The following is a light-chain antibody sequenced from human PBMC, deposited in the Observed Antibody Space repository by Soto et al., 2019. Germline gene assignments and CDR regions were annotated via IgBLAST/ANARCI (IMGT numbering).Light chain of an antibody. V-gene: IGKV3-20*01. J-gene: IGKJ1*01. Sequence: EIVLTQSPGTLSLSPGERATLSCRASQSVSSSYLAWYYQKPGQAPRLLIYGASNRATGIPDRFSGSGSGTDFTLTISRLEPEDFAVYYCQQYGSSPTFGQGTKV. CDR3: QQYGSSPT. CDR1: QSVSSSY. CDR2: GAS.